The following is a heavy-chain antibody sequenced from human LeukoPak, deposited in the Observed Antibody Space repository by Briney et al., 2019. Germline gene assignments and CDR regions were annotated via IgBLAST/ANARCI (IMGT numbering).Heavy chain of an antibody. CDR1: GGSFSDHS. CDR3: ARGLPRIAARFWTDY. Sequence: SETLSLTCAVYGGSFSDHSWIWIRQPPGKGLEWIGEINHSGSTNYNPSLKSRVTISVDTSKNQFSLKLSSVTAADTAVYYCARGLPRIAARFWTDYWGQGTLVTVSS. CDR2: INHSGST. V-gene: IGHV4-34*01. D-gene: IGHD6-6*01. J-gene: IGHJ4*02.